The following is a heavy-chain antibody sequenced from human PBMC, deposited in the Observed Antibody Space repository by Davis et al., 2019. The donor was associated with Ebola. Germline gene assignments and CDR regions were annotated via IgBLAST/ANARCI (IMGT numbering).Heavy chain of an antibody. CDR3: ARESVLTGYYYYYVMDV. D-gene: IGHD3-9*01. J-gene: IGHJ6*04. CDR2: IYYSGST. CDR1: GGSISSYY. Sequence: SETLSLTCTVSGGSISSYYWSWIRQPPGKGLEWIGYIYYSGSTYYNPSLRSRVTLSVDKSKNQFSLTLTSVTAADTAVYYCARESVLTGYYYYYVMDVWGRGTAVTVSS. V-gene: IGHV4-59*12.